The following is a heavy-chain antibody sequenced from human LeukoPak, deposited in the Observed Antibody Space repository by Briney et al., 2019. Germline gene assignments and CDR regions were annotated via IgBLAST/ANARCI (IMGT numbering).Heavy chain of an antibody. CDR1: GCSISSYF. D-gene: IGHD1-1*01. CDR3: ARGHFLGTGTNWFDP. J-gene: IGHJ5*02. CDR2: IYYSGST. Sequence: PSETLSLTCTVSGCSISSYFWSWIRQPPGKGLEWIGYIYYSGSTNYNPSLKSRVTISVDTSKNQFSLKLSSVTAADTAVYYCARGHFLGTGTNWFDPWGQGTLVTVSS. V-gene: IGHV4-59*01.